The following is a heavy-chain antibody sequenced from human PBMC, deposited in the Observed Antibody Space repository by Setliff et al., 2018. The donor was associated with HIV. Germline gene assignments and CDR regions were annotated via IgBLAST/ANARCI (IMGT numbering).Heavy chain of an antibody. J-gene: IGHJ6*03. D-gene: IGHD2-2*01. CDR3: ARVTPMPPYYYYYYMDV. CDR2: IYTSRTT. CDR1: GGSISSGSYY. Sequence: KPSETLSLTCTVSGGSISSGSYYWTWIRQPAGKGLEWIGHIYTSRTTDYNPSLKSRVTISLDTSKNQFSLKLSSVTAADTAVYYCARVTPMPPYYYYYYMDVWGKGTTVTVSS. V-gene: IGHV4-61*09.